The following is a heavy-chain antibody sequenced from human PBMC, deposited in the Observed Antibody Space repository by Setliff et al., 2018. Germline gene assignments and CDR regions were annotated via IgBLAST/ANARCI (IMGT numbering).Heavy chain of an antibody. V-gene: IGHV4-34*01. Sequence: PSETLSLTCAVYGGSFSGYYWSWIRQPPGKGLEWIGEINHSGSTNYNPSLKSRVTISVDTSKDQFSLNLQSVTAADTAVYYCTRLYYTSRALYFDIWGQGHPGTVS. CDR1: GGSFSGYY. J-gene: IGHJ4*02. D-gene: IGHD3-3*01. CDR3: TRLYYTSRALYFDI. CDR2: INHSGST.